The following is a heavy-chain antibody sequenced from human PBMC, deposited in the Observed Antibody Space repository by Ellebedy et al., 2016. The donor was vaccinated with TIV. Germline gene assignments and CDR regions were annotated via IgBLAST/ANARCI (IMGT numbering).Heavy chain of an antibody. CDR2: IKEDGSQR. V-gene: IGHV3-7*01. D-gene: IGHD3-22*01. CDR1: GFNFSYYW. J-gene: IGHJ4*02. CDR3: ARVSSDGYSSEYRSLDQ. Sequence: GESLKISXATSGFNFSYYWMSWVRQAPGKGLEWVASIKEDGSQRKSVDSVKGRFTIFRDNARKSLHLQMNGLRAEDAAMYYCARVSSDGYSSEYRSLDQWGQGTLVAVSS.